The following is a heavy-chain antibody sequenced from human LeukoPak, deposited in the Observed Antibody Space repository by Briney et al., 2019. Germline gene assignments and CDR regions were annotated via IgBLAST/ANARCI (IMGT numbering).Heavy chain of an antibody. Sequence: GGPLRLSCAASGFTFSSYSMNWVRQAPGKGLEWVSYISSSSSTIYYADSVKGRFTISRDNAKNSLYLQMNSLRAEDTAVYYCARPTDLVGASYYYGMDVWGQGTTVTVSS. V-gene: IGHV3-48*04. D-gene: IGHD1-26*01. CDR2: ISSSSSTI. CDR3: ARPTDLVGASYYYGMDV. J-gene: IGHJ6*02. CDR1: GFTFSSYS.